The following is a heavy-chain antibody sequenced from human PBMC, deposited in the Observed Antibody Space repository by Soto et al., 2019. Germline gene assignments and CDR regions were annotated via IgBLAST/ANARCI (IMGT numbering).Heavy chain of an antibody. CDR3: VKERYAQLWLEDYGMDV. CDR2: ISHDGTDK. CDR1: GFTFSSYG. J-gene: IGHJ6*02. V-gene: IGHV3-30*18. Sequence: VQLVESGGGVVQPGRSLRLSCAASGFTFSSYGIHWVRQAPGKGLEWVALISHDGTDKYYADSVKGRFTISRDNFKNTLYLQMSSLRPEDTAVYYCVKERYAQLWLEDYGMDVWGQGTTVTV. D-gene: IGHD5-18*01.